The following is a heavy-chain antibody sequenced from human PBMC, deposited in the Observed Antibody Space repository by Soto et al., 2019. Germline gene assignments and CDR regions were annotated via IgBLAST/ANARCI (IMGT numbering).Heavy chain of an antibody. CDR2: IYPGDSDT. CDR1: GYSFTSYW. Sequence: GESLKISCKGSGYSFTSYWIGWVRQMPGKGLEWMGIIYPGDSDTRYSPSFQGQVTISADKSISTAYLQWSSLKASDTAMYYCARRAYYYDSSGYECAFDIWGQGTMVTVSS. J-gene: IGHJ3*02. D-gene: IGHD3-22*01. CDR3: ARRAYYYDSSGYECAFDI. V-gene: IGHV5-51*01.